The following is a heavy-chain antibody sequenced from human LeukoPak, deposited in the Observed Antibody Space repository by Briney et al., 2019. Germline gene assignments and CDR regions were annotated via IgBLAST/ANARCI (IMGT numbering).Heavy chain of an antibody. CDR3: AKDFSSFGYFDY. CDR1: GFTFNNYS. Sequence: GGSLRLSCAASGFTFNNYSMSWVRQAPGKGLEWVSNISGSGGSTYYADSVKGLFTISRDNSKNTLYLQMNSLRAEDTAVYYCAKDFSSFGYFDYWGQGTLVTVSS. CDR2: ISGSGGST. D-gene: IGHD3-10*01. J-gene: IGHJ4*02. V-gene: IGHV3-23*01.